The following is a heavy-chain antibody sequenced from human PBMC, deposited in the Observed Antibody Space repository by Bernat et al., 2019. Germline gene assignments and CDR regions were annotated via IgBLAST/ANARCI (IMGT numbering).Heavy chain of an antibody. V-gene: IGHV3-66*01. CDR1: EFTVSSNY. J-gene: IGHJ4*02. CDR2: IYIGGST. Sequence: VQVVESGGGLVQPGGSLRLSCAATEFTVSSNYMSWVRQAPGKGPEWVSTIYIGGSTYYADSVKGRFTISRDNSKNTLYLQMNSLRAEDTAVYYCARDVIESISGYQLDYWGQGTLVTVSS. D-gene: IGHD3-22*01. CDR3: ARDVIESISGYQLDY.